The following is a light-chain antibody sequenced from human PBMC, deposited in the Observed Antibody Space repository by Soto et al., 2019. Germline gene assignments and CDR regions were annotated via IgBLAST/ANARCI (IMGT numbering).Light chain of an antibody. V-gene: IGKV3D-7*01. CDR1: QSVSSSY. CDR2: GAS. J-gene: IGKJ3*01. CDR3: QQDYNFT. Sequence: PGERVTLSCRASQSVSSSYLTWYQQKPGQAPRLLIYGASTRATSIPVRFSGSGSGTDFTLTISSLQPEDFAVYYCQQDYNFTFGPGTKVDIK.